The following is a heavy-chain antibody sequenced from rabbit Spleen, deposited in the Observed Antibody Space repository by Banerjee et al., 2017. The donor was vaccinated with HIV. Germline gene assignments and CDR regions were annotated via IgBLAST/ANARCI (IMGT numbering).Heavy chain of an antibody. Sequence: QSLEEAGGGVVQPAGCSVLTCKASGFSFISSDYIRWVRQDPGRGLEWFSCIAGSSSGFTYSATWAKGRFTISKPSSTTVTLQMTSLTVAATSTYFCALDTGSSFSSYGMDLWGPGTLVTVS. V-gene: IGHV1S40*01. CDR2: IAGSSSGFT. D-gene: IGHD8-1*01. J-gene: IGHJ6*01. CDR1: GFSFISSDY. CDR3: ALDTGSSFSSYGMDL.